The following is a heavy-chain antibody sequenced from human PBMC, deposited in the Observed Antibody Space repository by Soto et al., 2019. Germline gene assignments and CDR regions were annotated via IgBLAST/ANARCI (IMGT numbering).Heavy chain of an antibody. V-gene: IGHV4-34*01. J-gene: IGHJ5*02. CDR1: GGSFSDYF. CDR2: INHSGTT. D-gene: IGHD2-15*01. Sequence: SETLSLTCAVYGGSFSDYFWSWIRQPPGKGLEWIGEINHSGTTNYNPSLKSRVTISLDTSKSHFSLNLTSVTAADTAVYYCVRHLGGTSRFGPWGRGTLVTVSS. CDR3: VRHLGGTSRFGP.